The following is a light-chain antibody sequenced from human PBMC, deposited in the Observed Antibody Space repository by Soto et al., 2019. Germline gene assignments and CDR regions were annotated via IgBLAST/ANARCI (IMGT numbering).Light chain of an antibody. Sequence: EIQMTQSTSAQSASVGDTVTITCRASQNIRSPLNWYQQKPGNAPELLLYSASRLQSGVPSRFGGSGSGTDFTLTISDLQPEDFATYYCQQSYTTPPIPFGLGTRLDIK. V-gene: IGKV1-39*01. CDR3: QQSYTTPPIP. J-gene: IGKJ5*01. CDR1: QNIRSP. CDR2: SAS.